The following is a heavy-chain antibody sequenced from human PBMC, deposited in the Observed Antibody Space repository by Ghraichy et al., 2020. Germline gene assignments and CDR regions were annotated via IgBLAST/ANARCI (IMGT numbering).Heavy chain of an antibody. CDR1: GDTFSNHA. CDR2: IIPVLGKP. CDR3: AVVGLTVDY. J-gene: IGHJ4*02. Sequence: SVKVSCKSSGDTFSNHALSWVRLAPGQGPEWMGGIIPVLGKPNYAQKFQGRVVITADESTRTAFLEVTRLTPEDTAVYYCAVVGLTVDYWGQGTPVIVSS. D-gene: IGHD2-21*02. V-gene: IGHV1-69*13.